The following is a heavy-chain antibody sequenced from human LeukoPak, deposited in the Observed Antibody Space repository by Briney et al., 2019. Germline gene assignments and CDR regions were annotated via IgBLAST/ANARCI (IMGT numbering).Heavy chain of an antibody. J-gene: IGHJ4*02. CDR2: FDPEDGET. Sequence: ASVKVSCKVSGYTLTELSMHWVRQAPGKGLEWMGGFDPEDGETIYAQKFQGRVTMTEDTSTDTAYMELSSLRSEDTAVYYCATAGFGSGSYALFFDYWGQGTLVTVSS. CDR1: GYTLTELS. D-gene: IGHD3-10*01. CDR3: ATAGFGSGSYALFFDY. V-gene: IGHV1-24*01.